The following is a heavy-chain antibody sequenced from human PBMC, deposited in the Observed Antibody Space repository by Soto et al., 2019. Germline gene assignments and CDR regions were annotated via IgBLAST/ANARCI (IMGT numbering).Heavy chain of an antibody. CDR2: ISYDGSNQ. J-gene: IGHJ3*02. CDR1: GFTFSSYA. D-gene: IGHD3-3*01. V-gene: IGHV3-30-3*01. CDR3: ARDRITIFGVADAFDI. Sequence: QVQLVESGGGVVQPGRSLRLSCAASGFTFSSYAMHWVRQAPGKGLEWVAVISYDGSNQYYADSVKGRFTISRDNSKNTLYLQMNSLRAEDTAVYYCARDRITIFGVADAFDIWGQGTMVTVSS.